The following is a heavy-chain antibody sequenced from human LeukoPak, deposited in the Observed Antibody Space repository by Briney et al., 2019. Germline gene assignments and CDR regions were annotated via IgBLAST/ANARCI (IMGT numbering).Heavy chain of an antibody. CDR3: ASTIVVPAGYYYGMDV. Sequence: PGGSLGLSCAASGFTFSDYYMSWIRQAPGKGLEWVSYISSSGSTIYYADSVKGRFTISRDNAKNSLYLQMNSLRAEDTAMYYCASTIVVPAGYYYGMDVWGQGTTVTVSS. CDR2: ISSSGSTI. V-gene: IGHV3-11*01. J-gene: IGHJ6*02. D-gene: IGHD2-2*01. CDR1: GFTFSDYY.